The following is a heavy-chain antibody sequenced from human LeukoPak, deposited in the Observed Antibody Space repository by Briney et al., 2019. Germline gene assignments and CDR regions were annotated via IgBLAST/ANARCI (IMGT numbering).Heavy chain of an antibody. CDR3: ARGVPEYSGYDYYFDY. CDR1: GGSISSYY. J-gene: IGHJ4*02. D-gene: IGHD5-12*01. Sequence: SETLSLTCTVSGGSISSYYWSWIRQPPGKGLEWIGYIYYSGSTNYNPSLKSRVTISVDTSKNQFSLKLSSVTAADTAVYYCARGVPEYSGYDYYFDYWGQGTLVTVSS. CDR2: IYYSGST. V-gene: IGHV4-59*01.